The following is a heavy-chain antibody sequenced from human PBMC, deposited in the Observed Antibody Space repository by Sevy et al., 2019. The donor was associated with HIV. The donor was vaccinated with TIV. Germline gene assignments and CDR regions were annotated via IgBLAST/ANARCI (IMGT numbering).Heavy chain of an antibody. CDR3: ERRKEERRPLNY. J-gene: IGHJ4*02. D-gene: IGHD1-1*01. Sequence: ASVKVACKASGYSFTSYDINWVRQATGQGLEGGGWMNPKSGKTGYAQKFQGRVTLTRNTSISTDYMELSGLTSEDTGIYYCERRKEERRPLNYWGKGALVTVSS. V-gene: IGHV1-8*01. CDR1: GYSFTSYD. CDR2: MNPKSGKT.